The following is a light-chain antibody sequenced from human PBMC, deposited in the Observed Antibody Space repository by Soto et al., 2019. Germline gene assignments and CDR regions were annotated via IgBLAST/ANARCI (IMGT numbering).Light chain of an antibody. V-gene: IGLV1-51*01. CDR2: DDN. J-gene: IGLJ1*01. CDR3: GSWDSRLSAYV. CDR1: SSNIGGNS. Sequence: VLTQPPSVSAAPGQKVTISFSGSSSNIGGNSVSWYQQLPGTAPKLLIYDDNKRPSGIPDRFSGSKSGTSATLGITGFQTGDEADYYCGSWDSRLSAYVFGTGAKVIVL.